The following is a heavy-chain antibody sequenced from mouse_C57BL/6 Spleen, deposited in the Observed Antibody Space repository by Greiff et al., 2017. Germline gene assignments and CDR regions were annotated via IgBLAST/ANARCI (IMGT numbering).Heavy chain of an antibody. J-gene: IGHJ2*01. CDR2: ISGGGGNT. CDR3: ARHEDYGSSGGYFDY. D-gene: IGHD1-1*01. V-gene: IGHV5-9*01. CDR1: GFTFSSYT. Sequence: DVHLVESGGGLVKPGGSLKLSCAASGFTFSSYTMSWVRQTPEKRLEWVATISGGGGNTYYPDSVKGRFTISRDNAKNTLYLQMSSLRSEDTALYYCARHEDYGSSGGYFDYWGQGTTLTVSS.